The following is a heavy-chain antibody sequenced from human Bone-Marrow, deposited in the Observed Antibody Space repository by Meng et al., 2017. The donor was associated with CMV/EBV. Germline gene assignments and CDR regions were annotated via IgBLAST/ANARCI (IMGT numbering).Heavy chain of an antibody. Sequence: GGSLRLSCAASGFTFSSYWMHWVRQAPGKGLVWVSRINTDGSGKTYADSVKGRFTISRDNAKDTLYLQMNSLRAEDTAVYYCARDGTVGASRGVYYYYYGMDGWGQGTTVTVSS. CDR2: INTDGSGK. D-gene: IGHD1-26*01. CDR3: ARDGTVGASRGVYYYYYGMDG. J-gene: IGHJ6*02. CDR1: GFTFSSYW. V-gene: IGHV3-74*01.